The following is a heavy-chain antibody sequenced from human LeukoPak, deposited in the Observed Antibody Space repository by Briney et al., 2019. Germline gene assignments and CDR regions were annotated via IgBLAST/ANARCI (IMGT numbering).Heavy chain of an antibody. D-gene: IGHD3-3*01. J-gene: IGHJ3*02. CDR2: ISYDGSNK. CDR1: GFTFSSYG. V-gene: IGHV3-30*03. CDR3: ARDLTIFGVVKAPAFDI. Sequence: GGSLRLSCAASGFTFSSYGMHWVRQAPGKGLEWVAVISYDGSNKYYADSVKGRFTISRDNSKNTLYLQMNSLRAEDTAVYYCARDLTIFGVVKAPAFDIWGQGTMVTVSS.